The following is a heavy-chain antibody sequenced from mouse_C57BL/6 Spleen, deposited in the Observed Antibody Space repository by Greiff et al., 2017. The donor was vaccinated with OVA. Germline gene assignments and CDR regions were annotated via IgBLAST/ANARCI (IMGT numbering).Heavy chain of an antibody. CDR2: IRSKSNNYAT. D-gene: IGHD2-14*01. V-gene: IGHV10-1*01. CDR3: VRHHRGYFDV. J-gene: IGHJ1*03. Sequence: EVQGVESGGGLVQPKGSLKLSCAASGFSFNTYAMNWVRQAPGKGLEWVARIRSKSNNYATYYADSVKDRFTISRDDSESMLYLQMNNLKTEDTAMYYCVRHHRGYFDVWGTGTTVTVSS. CDR1: GFSFNTYA.